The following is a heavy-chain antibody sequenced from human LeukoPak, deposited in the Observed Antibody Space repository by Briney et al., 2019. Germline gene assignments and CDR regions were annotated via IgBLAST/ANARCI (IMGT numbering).Heavy chain of an antibody. CDR1: GGSFSGYY. D-gene: IGHD3-9*01. V-gene: IGHV4-34*01. Sequence: PSETLSLTCAVYGGSFSGYYWSWIRQPPGKGLGWIGEINHSGSTNYNPSLKSRVTISVDTSKNQFSLKLSSVTAADTAVYYCARNPTYFVHDYWGQGTLVTVSS. J-gene: IGHJ4*02. CDR2: INHSGST. CDR3: ARNPTYFVHDY.